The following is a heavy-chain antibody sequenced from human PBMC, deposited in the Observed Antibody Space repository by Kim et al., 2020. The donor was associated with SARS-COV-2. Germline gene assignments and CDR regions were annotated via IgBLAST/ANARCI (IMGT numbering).Heavy chain of an antibody. V-gene: IGHV3-9*01. J-gene: IGHJ6*02. CDR1: GFTFDDYA. Sequence: GGSLRLSCAASGFTFDDYAMHWVRQAPGKGLEWVSGISWNSGSIGYADSVKGRFTISRDNAKNSLYLQMNSLRAEDTALYYCAKDISVLRYFDWLDYGMDVWGQGTTVTVSS. D-gene: IGHD3-9*01. CDR3: AKDISVLRYFDWLDYGMDV. CDR2: ISWNSGSI.